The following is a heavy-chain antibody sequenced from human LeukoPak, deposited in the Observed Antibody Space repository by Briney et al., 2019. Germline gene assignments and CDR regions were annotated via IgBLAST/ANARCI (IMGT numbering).Heavy chain of an antibody. CDR3: ARDRGFRENPYGMDV. CDR2: ISYDGSNK. CDR1: GFTFSSYA. J-gene: IGHJ6*02. Sequence: GRSLRLSCAASGFTFSSYAMHWVRQAPGKGLEWVAVISYDGSNKYYADSVKGRSTISRDNSKNTLYLQMNSLRAEDTAVYYCARDRGFRENPYGMDVWGQGTTVTVSS. V-gene: IGHV3-30-3*01. D-gene: IGHD3-10*01.